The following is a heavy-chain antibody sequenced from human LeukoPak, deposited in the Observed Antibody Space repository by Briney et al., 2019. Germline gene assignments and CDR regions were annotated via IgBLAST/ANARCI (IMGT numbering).Heavy chain of an antibody. J-gene: IGHJ4*02. V-gene: IGHV1-24*01. CDR3: ATGYCSGGSCYSFDY. CDR1: GYTLTELS. Sequence: ASVKVSCKVPGYTLTELSMHWVRQAPGKGLEWMGGFDPEDGETIYAQKFQGRVTMTEDTSTDTAYMELSSLRSEDTAVYYCATGYCSGGSCYSFDYWGQGTLVTVSS. D-gene: IGHD2-15*01. CDR2: FDPEDGET.